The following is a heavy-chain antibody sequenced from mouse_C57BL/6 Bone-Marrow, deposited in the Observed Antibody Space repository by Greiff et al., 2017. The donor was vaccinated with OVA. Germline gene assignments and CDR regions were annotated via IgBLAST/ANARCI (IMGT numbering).Heavy chain of an antibody. CDR1: GFTFSSYG. D-gene: IGHD1-1*01. CDR2: ISSGGSYT. J-gene: IGHJ3*01. CDR3: ARLITTGFAY. Sequence: EVKLMESGGDLVKPGGSLKLSCAASGFTFSSYGMSWVRQTPDKRLEWVATISSGGSYTYYPDSVKGRFTISRDTAKNTLYLQMSSLKSEDTAMYYCARLITTGFAYWGQGTLVTVSA. V-gene: IGHV5-6*01.